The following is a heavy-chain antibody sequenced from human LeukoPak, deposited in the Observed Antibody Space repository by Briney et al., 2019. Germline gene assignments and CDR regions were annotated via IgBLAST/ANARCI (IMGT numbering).Heavy chain of an antibody. CDR1: GGSFSGYS. CDR3: GRGQTEVGTAYYYYMDI. CDR2: IIHSGST. D-gene: IGHD1-26*01. V-gene: IGHV4-34*01. J-gene: IGHJ6*03. Sequence: SETLSLTCAVNGGSFSGYSWSWIRQSPGKGLEWIADIIHSGSTNYNPSLKSRVTISLDTSRNQFSLKFTSVTSADTAVYYWGRGQTEVGTAYYYYMDIWGKGTTVTVSS.